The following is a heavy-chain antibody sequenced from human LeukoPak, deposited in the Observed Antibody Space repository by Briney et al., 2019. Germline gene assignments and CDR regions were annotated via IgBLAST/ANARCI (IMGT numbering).Heavy chain of an antibody. J-gene: IGHJ5*02. CDR1: SGSFSDYY. D-gene: IGHD3-16*01. CDR2: IYTSGST. V-gene: IGHV4-59*10. CDR3: AREGGP. Sequence: PSETLSLTCAVYSGSFSDYYWSWIRQPAGKGLEWIGRIYTSGSTNYNPSLKSRVTMSVDTSKNQFSLKLSSVTAADTAVYYCAREGGPWGQGTLVSVSS.